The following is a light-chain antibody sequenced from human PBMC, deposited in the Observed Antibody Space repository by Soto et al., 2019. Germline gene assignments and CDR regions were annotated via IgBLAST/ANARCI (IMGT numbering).Light chain of an antibody. CDR1: NNDVGAYNY. CDR3: SSYTRSSTVV. CDR2: DVS. J-gene: IGLJ3*02. V-gene: IGLV2-14*03. Sequence: QPVLTQPASVSGSPGQSITISCTGSNNDVGAYNYVSWYQQHPGKAPKTMIYDVSNRPSGVSNRFSGSKSGNTASLTISGLQAEDEADYYCSSYTRSSTVVFGGGTKVTVL.